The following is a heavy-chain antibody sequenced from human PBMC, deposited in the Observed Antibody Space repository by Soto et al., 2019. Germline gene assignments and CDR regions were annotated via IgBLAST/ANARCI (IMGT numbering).Heavy chain of an antibody. V-gene: IGHV4-34*01. J-gene: IGHJ6*02. Sequence: PSETLSLTCAVYGGSFSGYYWSWIRKPPGKGREWIGEINHSGSTNYNPSLKSRVTRSVDTYKNQFSLKLSSVTAADTAVYYCARGFRQWLVHYYYGMDVWGQGTTVTVSS. CDR3: ARGFRQWLVHYYYGMDV. CDR2: INHSGST. D-gene: IGHD6-19*01. CDR1: GGSFSGYY.